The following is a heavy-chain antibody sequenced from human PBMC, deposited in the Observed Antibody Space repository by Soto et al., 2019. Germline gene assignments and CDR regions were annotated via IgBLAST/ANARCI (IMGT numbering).Heavy chain of an antibody. J-gene: IGHJ6*02. CDR2: ISGSGDST. CDR1: GFTFSSYA. D-gene: IGHD2-2*01. V-gene: IGHV3-23*01. Sequence: ESGGGLIQPGGSLRLSCAASGFTFSSYAMSWVRQAPGKGLEWVSGISGSGDSTYYADSVKGRFTISRDNSKNTMYLHLNSLRAEDTAVYYCAKGLGPAADFGLDVWGQGTTVTVSS. CDR3: AKGLGPAADFGLDV.